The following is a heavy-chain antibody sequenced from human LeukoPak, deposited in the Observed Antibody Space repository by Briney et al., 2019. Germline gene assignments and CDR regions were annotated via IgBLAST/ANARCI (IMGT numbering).Heavy chain of an antibody. D-gene: IGHD3-10*02. J-gene: IGHJ6*04. V-gene: IGHV3-48*03. Sequence: GGSLRLSCAASGYTFSSYEMNWVRQAPGKGLEWASYISSSGSTIYYADSVKGRFTISRDNAKNSLYLQMNSLRAEDTAVYYCAELGITMIGGVWGKGTTVTISS. CDR1: GYTFSSYE. CDR3: AELGITMIGGV. CDR2: ISSSGSTI.